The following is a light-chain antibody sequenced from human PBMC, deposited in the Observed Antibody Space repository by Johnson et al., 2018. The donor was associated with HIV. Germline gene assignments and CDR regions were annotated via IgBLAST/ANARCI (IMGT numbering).Light chain of an antibody. CDR2: DNN. J-gene: IGLJ1*01. Sequence: QLVLTQPPSVSAAPGQKVTISCSGSTSNIGNNYVSWYQQLPGTAPKLLIYDNNKRPSGIPDRFSGSKSGPSATLGITGLQTGDEADYYCGTWDSRLSAHNYVFGTGTKVTVL. CDR3: GTWDSRLSAHNYV. V-gene: IGLV1-51*01. CDR1: TSNIGNNY.